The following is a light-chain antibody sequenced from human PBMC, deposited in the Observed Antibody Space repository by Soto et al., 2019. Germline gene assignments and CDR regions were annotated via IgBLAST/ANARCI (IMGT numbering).Light chain of an antibody. Sequence: DLQMTQSPSTLSASVGDRVTITCRASQSVSSWLAWYQQKPGKAPKLLIYDGSSLESGVPSRFSGSGSGTEFTIPISSLPPDEFATYYCQQYDSYPWWTCGQGPKVEIK. CDR3: QQYDSYPWWT. J-gene: IGKJ1*01. CDR1: QSVSSW. CDR2: DGS. V-gene: IGKV1-5*01.